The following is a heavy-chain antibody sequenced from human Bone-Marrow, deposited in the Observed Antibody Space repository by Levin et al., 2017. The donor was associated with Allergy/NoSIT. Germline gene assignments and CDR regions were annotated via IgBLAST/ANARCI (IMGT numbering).Heavy chain of an antibody. Sequence: GESLKISCAASGFTFGSYAVSWVRQAPGKGLEWVSTISDDGGSTLYAESMKGRFTISRDNSKSTLYLQMNSLRAEDTAVYSGAKDSSCSGTSCYSGFDAWGQGTLVTVSS. CDR2: ISDDGGST. CDR3: AKDSSCSGTSCYSGFDA. V-gene: IGHV3-23*01. J-gene: IGHJ4*02. CDR1: GFTFGSYA. D-gene: IGHD2-2*01.